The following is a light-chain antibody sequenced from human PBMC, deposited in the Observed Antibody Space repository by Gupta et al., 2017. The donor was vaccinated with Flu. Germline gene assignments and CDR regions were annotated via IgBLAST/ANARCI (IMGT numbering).Light chain of an antibody. J-gene: IGKJ1*01. CDR2: GAS. CDR1: ESVSSN. V-gene: IGKV3-15*01. Sequence: ERATLSCRASESVSSNLAWYQQKPGQAPRLLIYGASTRATDIPARFSGSGSGTEFTLTISSLQSEDFAVYFCQQYNNWPPWTFGQGTKVEIK. CDR3: QQYNNWPPWT.